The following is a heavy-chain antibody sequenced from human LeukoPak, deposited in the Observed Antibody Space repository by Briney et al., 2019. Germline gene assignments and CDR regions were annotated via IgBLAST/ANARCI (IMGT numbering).Heavy chain of an antibody. V-gene: IGHV3-74*01. D-gene: IGHD3-22*01. CDR3: ARRAGDYSHPYDY. Sequence: PGGSLRLSCAASGFTFSHYWMHWVRQVPGKGLVWVSHINNDGSSTTYADSVKGRFTISRDNAKNTLYLQMNSLRAEDTAVYYCARRAGDYSHPYDYWGQGTLVTVS. CDR2: INNDGSST. J-gene: IGHJ4*02. CDR1: GFTFSHYW.